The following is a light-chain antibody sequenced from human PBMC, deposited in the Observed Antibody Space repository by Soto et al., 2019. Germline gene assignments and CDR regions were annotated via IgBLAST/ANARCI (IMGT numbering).Light chain of an antibody. CDR3: QQYGNSPPYS. V-gene: IGKV3-20*01. J-gene: IGKJ2*03. Sequence: EIVLTQSPGSLALSPGEGDTLSCSASQSVSTTYLAWYQLKPGQAPRLVIYATSSRAAGIPDRFRGSESGTEFTQTISSLEPEDVGVYFCQQYGNSPPYSFGQGTKLEIK. CDR1: QSVSTTY. CDR2: ATS.